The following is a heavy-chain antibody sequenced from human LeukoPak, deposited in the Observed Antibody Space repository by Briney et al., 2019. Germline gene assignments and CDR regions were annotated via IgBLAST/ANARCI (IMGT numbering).Heavy chain of an antibody. Sequence: GGSLRLSCAASGFTFSSHAMHWVRLAPGRGLEWVAVTSYDGNRKFYADSLKGRFTISRDNSRNTLYLQMNSLRAEDTAVYYCARDRIFARRATYYSSSYYGMDVWGQGTTVTVSS. D-gene: IGHD3-10*01. CDR1: GFTFSSHA. V-gene: IGHV3-30-3*01. CDR2: TSYDGNRK. J-gene: IGHJ6*02. CDR3: ARDRIFARRATYYSSSYYGMDV.